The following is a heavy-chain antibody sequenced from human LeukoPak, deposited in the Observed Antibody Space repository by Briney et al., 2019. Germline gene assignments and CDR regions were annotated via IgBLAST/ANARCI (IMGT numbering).Heavy chain of an antibody. CDR3: ATDRSSYDYVWGSHRPYYFDY. CDR2: FDPEDGET. Sequence: ASVKVSCKVSGYTLTELSMHWVRQAPGKGLEWMGGFDPEDGETIYAQKFQGRVTMTEDTSTDTAYMELSSLRSEDTAVYYCATDRSSYDYVWGSHRPYYFDYWGQGTLVTVSS. D-gene: IGHD3-16*02. CDR1: GYTLTELS. V-gene: IGHV1-24*01. J-gene: IGHJ4*02.